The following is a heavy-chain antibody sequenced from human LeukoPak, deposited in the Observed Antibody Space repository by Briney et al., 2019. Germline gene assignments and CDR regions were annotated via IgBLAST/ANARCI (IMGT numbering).Heavy chain of an antibody. D-gene: IGHD1-14*01. V-gene: IGHV4-4*07. CDR1: GASINSHY. CDR3: ARALNPLPGTYYFDS. Sequence: RSSETLSLTCTVSGASINSHYWSWIRQPAGKGLEWIGRIYISGSTNYNSSLQSRVTMSVDTSKNQFSLKLSSVTAADTAVYYCARALNPLPGTYYFDSWGQETLATVPS. CDR2: IYISGST. J-gene: IGHJ4*02.